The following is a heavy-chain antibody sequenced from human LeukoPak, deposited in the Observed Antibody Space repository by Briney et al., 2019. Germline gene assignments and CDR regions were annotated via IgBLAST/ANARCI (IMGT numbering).Heavy chain of an antibody. Sequence: PSETLSLTCTVSGGSISSSSYYWGWIRQPPGKGLEWIGSIYYSGSTYYNPSLKSRVTISVDTSKNQFSLKLSSVTAADTAVYYCARSHKLRRYSYGPYYYYMDVWGKGTTVTVSS. J-gene: IGHJ6*03. CDR2: IYYSGST. CDR1: GGSISSSSYY. V-gene: IGHV4-39*01. CDR3: ARSHKLRRYSYGPYYYYMDV. D-gene: IGHD5-18*01.